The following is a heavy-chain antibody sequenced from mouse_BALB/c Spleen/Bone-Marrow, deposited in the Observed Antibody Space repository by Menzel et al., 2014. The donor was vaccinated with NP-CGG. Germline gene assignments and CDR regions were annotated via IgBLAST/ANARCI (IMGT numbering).Heavy chain of an antibody. J-gene: IGHJ3*01. Sequence: VQLKQSGGGLVQPGGSLKLSCAASGFTFSNYGMSWVRPTPDKRLEMIATINVNGDTTYHPDSVKGRFTISRDNVKNTLYLQMSSLKSEDTAMYYCARGYDYSSWFAYWGQGTLVTVSA. CDR1: GFTFSNYG. D-gene: IGHD2-4*01. V-gene: IGHV5-6-3*01. CDR2: INVNGDTT. CDR3: ARGYDYSSWFAY.